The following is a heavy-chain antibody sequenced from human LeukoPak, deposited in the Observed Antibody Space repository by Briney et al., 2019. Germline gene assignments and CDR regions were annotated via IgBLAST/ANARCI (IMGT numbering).Heavy chain of an antibody. CDR3: ARGREYDYVWGSYRYNLPYFDY. D-gene: IGHD3-16*02. V-gene: IGHV4-59*01. CDR2: IYYSGST. J-gene: IGHJ4*02. Sequence: SETLSLTCTVSGGSISSYYWSWIRQPPGKGLEWIGYIYYSGSTNYNPSLKSRVTISVDTSKNQFSLKLSSVTAADTAVYYCARGREYDYVWGSYRYNLPYFDYWGQGTLVTVSS. CDR1: GGSISSYY.